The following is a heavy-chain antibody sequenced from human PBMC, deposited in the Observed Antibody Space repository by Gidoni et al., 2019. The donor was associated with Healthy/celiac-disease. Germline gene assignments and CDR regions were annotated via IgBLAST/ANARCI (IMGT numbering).Heavy chain of an antibody. CDR3: TTLLHCSGGSCYSD. CDR1: GFTLSNAW. J-gene: IGHJ4*02. D-gene: IGHD2-15*01. CDR2: IKSKTYGGTT. Sequence: EVQLVESGGGLVKPGGSLRLSCAASGFTLSNAWMSWVRQAPGKGLEWVGRIKSKTYGGTTDYAAPVQGRFTISRDDSNNTLFLQMNSLTTEDTAVFYCTTLLHCSGGSCYSDWGQGTLVTVSS. V-gene: IGHV3-15*01.